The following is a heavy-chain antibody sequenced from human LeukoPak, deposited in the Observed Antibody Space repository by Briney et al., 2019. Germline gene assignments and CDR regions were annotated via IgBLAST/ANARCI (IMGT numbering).Heavy chain of an antibody. Sequence: ASVKVSCKASGYTFTSYDINWVRQATGQGLEGMGWMNPNSGNTGYAQKFQGRVTMTRNTSISTAYMELSSLRSEDTAVYYCARESNIDGSGSQLDYWGQGTLVTVSS. CDR1: GYTFTSYD. V-gene: IGHV1-8*01. CDR2: MNPNSGNT. J-gene: IGHJ4*02. D-gene: IGHD3-10*01. CDR3: ARESNIDGSGSQLDY.